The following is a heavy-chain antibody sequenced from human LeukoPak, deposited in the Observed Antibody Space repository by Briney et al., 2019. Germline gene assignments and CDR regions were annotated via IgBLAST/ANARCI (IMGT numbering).Heavy chain of an antibody. CDR1: GYTFTDYH. Sequence: GASVKVPCKASGYTFTDYHINWVRQATGQGLEWMGWINPNSGDRGYAQKFQGRVTITRDTSITTAYMDLSSLRSEDTAVYFCARTTPFTASGYDYWGQGTLVTVSS. D-gene: IGHD6-25*01. CDR2: INPNSGDR. CDR3: ARTTPFTASGYDY. J-gene: IGHJ4*02. V-gene: IGHV1-8*03.